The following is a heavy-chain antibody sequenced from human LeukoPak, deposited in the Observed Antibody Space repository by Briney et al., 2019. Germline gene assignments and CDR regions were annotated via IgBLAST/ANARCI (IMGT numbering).Heavy chain of an antibody. CDR1: GDSTSNSQYY. D-gene: IGHD3-22*01. Sequence: SETLSLTCTVSGDSTSNSQYYWAWIRQSPGKGLEWIGSVYYTEGTFYNPSLKSRVTMSRDTSRNLFSLKLRSLTAADTAVYYCARQPPWGTMIVVHYFDYWGRGTLVAVSS. J-gene: IGHJ4*02. V-gene: IGHV4-39*01. CDR2: VYYTEGT. CDR3: ARQPPWGTMIVVHYFDY.